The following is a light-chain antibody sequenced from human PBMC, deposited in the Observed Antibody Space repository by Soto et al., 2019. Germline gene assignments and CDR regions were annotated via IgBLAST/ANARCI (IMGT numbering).Light chain of an antibody. CDR3: SSYTTSNTRXXV. J-gene: IGLJ1*01. CDR2: DVT. CDR1: SSDVGGYNY. Sequence: QSVRTKAVSGSGAAVEWSSLSCTGNSSDVGGYNYVSWYQHHPGKAPKLIIYDVTNRPSGVSNPFSGSKSGNTASLTISGLQPEDEADYYCSSYTTSNTRXXVFGTGTKVTVL. V-gene: IGLV2-14*03.